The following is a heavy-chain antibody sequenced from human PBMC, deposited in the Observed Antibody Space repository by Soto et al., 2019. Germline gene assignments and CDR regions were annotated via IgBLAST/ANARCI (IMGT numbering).Heavy chain of an antibody. J-gene: IGHJ3*02. Sequence: PGGSLRLSCAASGFTFSSYSMNWVRQAPGKGLEWVSYISSSSSTIYYADSVKGRFTISRDNAKDSLYLQMNSLRDEDTAVYYCARGGYYYDSSGHDAFDIWGQGTMVTVSS. V-gene: IGHV3-48*02. D-gene: IGHD3-22*01. CDR3: ARGGYYYDSSGHDAFDI. CDR2: ISSSSSTI. CDR1: GFTFSSYS.